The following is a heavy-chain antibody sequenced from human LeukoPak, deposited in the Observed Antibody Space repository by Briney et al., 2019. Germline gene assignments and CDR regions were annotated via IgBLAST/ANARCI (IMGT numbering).Heavy chain of an antibody. J-gene: IGHJ5*02. Sequence: PSETLSLTCTVSGGSISSYYWSWIRQPPGKGLEWIGYIYYSGSTNYNPSLKSRVTISLDTSRNQFSLKLSSVTAADTAVYYCASFRGRRNNWFDPWGQGTLVTVSS. CDR2: IYYSGST. D-gene: IGHD1-1*01. V-gene: IGHV4-59*12. CDR3: ASFRGRRNNWFDP. CDR1: GGSISSYY.